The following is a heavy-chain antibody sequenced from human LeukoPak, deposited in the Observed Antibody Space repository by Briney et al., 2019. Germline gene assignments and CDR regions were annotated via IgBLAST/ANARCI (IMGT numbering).Heavy chain of an antibody. D-gene: IGHD2-2*01. V-gene: IGHV1-3*01. CDR3: AREGAVPAAIPFDP. Sequence: ASVKVSCKASGYTFTSYAMHWVRQAPGQRLEWMGWINAGNGNTKYSQKFQDRVTITRDTSASTAYMELSSLRSEDTAVYYCAREGAVPAAIPFDPWGQGTLVTVSS. CDR2: INAGNGNT. J-gene: IGHJ5*02. CDR1: GYTFTSYA.